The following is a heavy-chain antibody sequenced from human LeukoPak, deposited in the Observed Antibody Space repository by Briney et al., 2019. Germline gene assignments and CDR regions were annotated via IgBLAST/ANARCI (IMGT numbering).Heavy chain of an antibody. J-gene: IGHJ4*02. Sequence: GGSLRLSCAASGFTFGTYAMNWVRQAPGKGLEWVSGLYGNGVTRYYADSVKGRFTISRDNAKNSLYLQMNSLRAEDTAVYYCARAHRSGYLDYWGQGTLVTVSS. V-gene: IGHV3-21*01. CDR3: ARAHRSGYLDY. D-gene: IGHD3-3*01. CDR1: GFTFGTYA. CDR2: LYGNGVTR.